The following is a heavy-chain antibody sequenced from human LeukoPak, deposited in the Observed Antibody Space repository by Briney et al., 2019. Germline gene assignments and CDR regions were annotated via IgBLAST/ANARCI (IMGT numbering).Heavy chain of an antibody. CDR3: ARNYGWGYYYNGVGY. J-gene: IGHJ1*01. Sequence: GASLKILCKGFGDNFNTYWYGWVRQLPGKGLEGMGIDYPDHWETRYSPSFQGQVTISVDKSINHVYLKLSSLKASDTAVYYCARNYGWGYYYNGVGYWGESTLVTVSP. CDR1: GDNFNTYW. CDR2: DYPDHWET. D-gene: IGHD3-10*01. V-gene: IGHV5-51*01.